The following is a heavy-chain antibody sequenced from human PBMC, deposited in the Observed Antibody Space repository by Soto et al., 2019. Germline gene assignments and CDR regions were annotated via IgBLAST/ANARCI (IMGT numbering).Heavy chain of an antibody. J-gene: IGHJ4*02. CDR1: GYTFTVYY. Sequence: GASVKVSCKASGYTFTVYYMHWVRQAPGQGLEWMGWINPNSGGTNYAQKFQGWVTMTRDTSISTAYMELSRLRSDDTAVYYCAREKKTLLWFGEFYFDYWGQGTLVTVSS. CDR3: AREKKTLLWFGEFYFDY. CDR2: INPNSGGT. V-gene: IGHV1-2*04. D-gene: IGHD3-10*01.